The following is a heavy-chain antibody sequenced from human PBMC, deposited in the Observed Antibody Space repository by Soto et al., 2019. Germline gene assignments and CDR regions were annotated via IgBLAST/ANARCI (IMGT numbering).Heavy chain of an antibody. J-gene: IGHJ5*02. CDR1: GGSISSYY. CDR3: ARSLYSSSWYVWFDP. V-gene: IGHV4-4*07. CDR2: TYTSGST. D-gene: IGHD6-13*01. Sequence: QVQLQESGPGLVRPSETLSLTCTVSGGSISSYYWSWIRQPAGKGLERIGRTYTSGSTNYNPSLKCRVPMSVDTSKNQFSLKRRSVTAADTAVYYCARSLYSSSWYVWFDPWGQGTLVAVS.